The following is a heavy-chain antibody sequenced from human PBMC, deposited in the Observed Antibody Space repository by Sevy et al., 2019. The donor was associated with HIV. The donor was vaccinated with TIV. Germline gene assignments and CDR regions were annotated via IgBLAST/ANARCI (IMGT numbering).Heavy chain of an antibody. D-gene: IGHD3-22*01. CDR2: ISSSSSTI. CDR1: GFTFSSYS. V-gene: IGHV3-48*02. J-gene: IGHJ4*02. CDR3: ARLMPPAYYYDSSGYYYEDY. Sequence: GGCLRLSCAASGFTFSSYSMNWVRQAPGKGLEWVSYISSSSSTIYYADSVKGRFTISRDNAKNSLYLQMNSLRDEDTAVSYCARLMPPAYYYDSSGYYYEDYWGQGTLVTVSS.